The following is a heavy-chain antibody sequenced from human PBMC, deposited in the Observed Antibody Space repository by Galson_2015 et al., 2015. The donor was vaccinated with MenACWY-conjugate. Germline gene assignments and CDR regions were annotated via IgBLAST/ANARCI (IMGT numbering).Heavy chain of an antibody. CDR2: MYYSETP. V-gene: IGHV4-59*01. CDR3: ASGGTYPRRFLNSIDP. Sequence: LSLTCTVSSGSISSYYWSWIRQPPGKGLEWIGYMYYSETPHYNPSLKSRVTISVDTSKNQFSLKLSSVTAADTAVYYCASGGTYPRRFLNSIDPWGQGILVTVPS. CDR1: SGSISSYY. D-gene: IGHD1-26*01. J-gene: IGHJ5*02.